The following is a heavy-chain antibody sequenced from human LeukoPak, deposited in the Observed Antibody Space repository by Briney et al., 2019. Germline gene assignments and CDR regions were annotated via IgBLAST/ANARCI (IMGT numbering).Heavy chain of an antibody. CDR2: IKSKTDGGTA. J-gene: IGHJ4*02. V-gene: IGHV3-15*01. D-gene: IGHD2-21*01. CDR1: GFTFINAW. CDR3: TTNSLDS. Sequence: GGSLRLSCAASGFTFINAWMNWVRQAPGKGLEWVGRIKSKTDGGTADYAAPVKGRFTISRDDSKKRLDLQMTSLKAEDTAVYYCTTNSLDSWGRGTLVTVSS.